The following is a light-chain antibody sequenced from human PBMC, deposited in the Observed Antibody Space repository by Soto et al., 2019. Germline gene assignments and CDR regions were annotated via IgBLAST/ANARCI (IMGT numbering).Light chain of an antibody. CDR1: SSDVDCYKF. J-gene: IGLJ2*01. CDR2: EGN. CDR3: CSYAGGVI. V-gene: IGLV2-23*01. Sequence: QSALTQPASVSGSPGQSITISCTGVSSDVDCYKFVSWYQQHPGKAPKLTIYEGNKRPSGVSNRFSGSKSGNTASLTISALQAEDEADYYCCSYAGGVIFGGGTKVTVL.